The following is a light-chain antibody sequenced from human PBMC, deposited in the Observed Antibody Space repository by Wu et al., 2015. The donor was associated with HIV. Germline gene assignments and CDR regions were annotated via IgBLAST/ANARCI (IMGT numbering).Light chain of an antibody. Sequence: DIQLTQSPSFLSASVGDGVTITCRASQAISSYLAWYQQKPGKPPKLLIYSASTLQSGVPSRFSGSGSGTDFTLTISSLRPEDFATYYCQQSYDTPPTFGQGTRLEIK. CDR2: SAS. CDR3: QQSYDTPPT. CDR1: QAISSY. V-gene: IGKV1-39*01. J-gene: IGKJ5*01.